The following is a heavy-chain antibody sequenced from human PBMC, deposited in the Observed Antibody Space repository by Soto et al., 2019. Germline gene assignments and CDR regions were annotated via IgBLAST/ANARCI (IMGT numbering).Heavy chain of an antibody. Sequence: GGSLRLSCAASGFTFSSYAMSWVRQAPGEGLEWVAGISSNGGGIYYADSVKGRFTISRDNSKNTLYLQMDSLRAEDTAVYYCARLKQWLVRYFDYWGQGALVTVSS. CDR1: GFTFSSYA. D-gene: IGHD6-19*01. J-gene: IGHJ4*02. V-gene: IGHV3-23*01. CDR3: ARLKQWLVRYFDY. CDR2: ISSNGGGI.